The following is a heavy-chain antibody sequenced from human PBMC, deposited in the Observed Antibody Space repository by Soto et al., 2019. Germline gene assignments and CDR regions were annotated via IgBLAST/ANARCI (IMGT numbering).Heavy chain of an antibody. J-gene: IGHJ4*02. V-gene: IGHV3-23*01. D-gene: IGHD6-19*01. CDR2: VSASGGST. CDR1: GFTFSSYA. CDR3: AKRHSSGFAY. Sequence: PGGSLRLSCAASGFTFSSYAMSWVRQAPGKGLEWVSAVSASGGSTYYADSVKGRFTISRDNSKDTLYLQMSSLRAEDTAVYYCAKRHSSGFAYWGQGTLVTVSS.